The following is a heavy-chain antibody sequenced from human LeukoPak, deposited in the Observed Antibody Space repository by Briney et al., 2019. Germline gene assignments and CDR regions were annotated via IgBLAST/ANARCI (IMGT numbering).Heavy chain of an antibody. CDR3: ARDSKFVGAPMGFDS. D-gene: IGHD1-26*01. Sequence: ASVKVSCKVSGYTLTELSMHWVRQAPGKGLEWMGGFDPEDGETIYAQKFQGRVTMTEDTSTDTAYMELSSLRPDDTAVYYCARDSKFVGAPMGFDSWGQGTLVTVSS. V-gene: IGHV1-24*01. CDR2: FDPEDGET. J-gene: IGHJ4*02. CDR1: GYTLTELS.